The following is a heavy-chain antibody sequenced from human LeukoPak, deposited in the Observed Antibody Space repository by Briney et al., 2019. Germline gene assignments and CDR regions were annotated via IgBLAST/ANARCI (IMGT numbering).Heavy chain of an antibody. Sequence: PSETLSLTCTVSGYSISSGYYWGWIRKPPGKGLEWIGSIYHSGSTYYNPSLKSRVTISVDTSKNQFSLKLSSVTAADTAVYYCARRQTYYDILTGYYSYYFDYWGQGTLVTVSS. D-gene: IGHD3-9*01. J-gene: IGHJ4*02. V-gene: IGHV4-38-2*02. CDR3: ARRQTYYDILTGYYSYYFDY. CDR1: GYSISSGYY. CDR2: IYHSGST.